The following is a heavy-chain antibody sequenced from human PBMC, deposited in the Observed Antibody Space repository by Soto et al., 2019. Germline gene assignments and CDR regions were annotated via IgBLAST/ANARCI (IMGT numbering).Heavy chain of an antibody. CDR1: GGSISSSSYY. Sequence: PSETLSLTCTVSGGSISSSSYYWGWIRQPPGKGLEWIGSIYYSGSTYYNPSLKSRVTISADTSKNQFSLRLSSVTAADTAVYNCARDFMDIVGVPAPMKTPEFNGMDVWGQGTRVTV. V-gene: IGHV4-39*02. CDR2: IYYSGST. CDR3: ARDFMDIVGVPAPMKTPEFNGMDV. J-gene: IGHJ6*02. D-gene: IGHD2-2*03.